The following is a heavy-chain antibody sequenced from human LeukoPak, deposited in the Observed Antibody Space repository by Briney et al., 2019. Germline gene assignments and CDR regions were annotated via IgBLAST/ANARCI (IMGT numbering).Heavy chain of an antibody. D-gene: IGHD3-10*01. CDR1: GFTFSSYA. CDR3: ARDSTYYYASGSSGPHYFDY. CDR2: ISYNGGIT. V-gene: IGHV3-30*01. Sequence: GGSLRLSCAASGFTFSSYAMHWVRQAPGKGLEWVAVISYNGGITNYADSVKGRFTISRDNSKNTLYLQLNSLRAEDAAVYYCARDSTYYYASGSSGPHYFDYWGQGTLVTVSS. J-gene: IGHJ4*02.